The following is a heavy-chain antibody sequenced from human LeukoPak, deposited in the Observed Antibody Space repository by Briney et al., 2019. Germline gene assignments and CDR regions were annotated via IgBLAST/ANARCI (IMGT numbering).Heavy chain of an antibody. J-gene: IGHJ6*03. Sequence: PGGSLRLSCAASGFTFSSYWMSWVRQAPGKGLEWVAHIKQDGSEKYYVDSVKGRFTISRDNAKISLYLQMNSLRAEDTAVYYCAKGPVGIADYYYMDVWGKGTTVTISS. CDR3: AKGPVGIADYYYMDV. D-gene: IGHD1-26*01. V-gene: IGHV3-7*03. CDR2: IKQDGSEK. CDR1: GFTFSSYW.